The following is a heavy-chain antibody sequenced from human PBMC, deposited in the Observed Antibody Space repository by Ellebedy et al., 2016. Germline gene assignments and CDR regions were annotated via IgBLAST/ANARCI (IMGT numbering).Heavy chain of an antibody. CDR3: ARADIVVVPAYGYFDY. CDR1: GYTFTSYY. Sequence: ASVKVSCKASGYTFTSYYMHWVRQAPGQGLEWMGIINPSGGSTSYAQKFQGRVTMTRDTSTSTVYMELSSLRSEDTAVYYCARADIVVVPAYGYFDYWGQGTLVTVSS. D-gene: IGHD2-2*01. J-gene: IGHJ4*02. V-gene: IGHV1-46*01. CDR2: INPSGGST.